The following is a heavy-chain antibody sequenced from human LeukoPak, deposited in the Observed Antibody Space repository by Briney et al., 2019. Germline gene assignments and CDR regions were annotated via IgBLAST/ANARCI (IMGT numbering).Heavy chain of an antibody. CDR3: ARDEGVGAIIDY. V-gene: IGHV3-33*01. D-gene: IGHD1-26*01. J-gene: IGHJ4*02. CDR2: IWYDGSNK. CDR1: GFTFSSYG. Sequence: GRSLRLSCAASGFTFSSYGMHWVRKAPGKGLEWVAVIWYDGSNKYYADSVKGLFTISRDNSKNTLYLQMNSLRAEDTAVYYCARDEGVGAIIDYWGQGTLVTVSS.